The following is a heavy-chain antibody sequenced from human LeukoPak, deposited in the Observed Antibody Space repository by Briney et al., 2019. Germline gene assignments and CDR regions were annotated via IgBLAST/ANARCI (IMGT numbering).Heavy chain of an antibody. V-gene: IGHV3-23*01. CDR1: GFTFSSYS. Sequence: PGGSLRLSCAASGFTFSSYSMNWVRQAPGKGLEWVSAISGSGGSTSYADSVKGRFTISRDNSKSTLYLQMNSLRAEDTAVYYCSRNRGSGGFYFDYWGQGTLVTVSS. D-gene: IGHD3-16*01. CDR2: ISGSGGST. CDR3: SRNRGSGGFYFDY. J-gene: IGHJ4*02.